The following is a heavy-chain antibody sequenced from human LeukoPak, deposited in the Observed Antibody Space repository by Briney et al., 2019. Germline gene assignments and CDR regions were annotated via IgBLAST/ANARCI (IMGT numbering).Heavy chain of an antibody. CDR2: ISYDGSNK. CDR1: GFTFSSYG. V-gene: IGHV3-30*18. CDR3: AKDYMSVGYDILTGYYMVD. D-gene: IGHD3-9*01. Sequence: GGSLRLSCAASGFTFSSYGMHWVRQAPGKGLEWVAVISYDGSNKYYADSVKGRFTISRDNSKNTLYLQMNSLRAEDTAVYYCAKDYMSVGYDILTGYYMVDWGQGTLVTVSS. J-gene: IGHJ4*02.